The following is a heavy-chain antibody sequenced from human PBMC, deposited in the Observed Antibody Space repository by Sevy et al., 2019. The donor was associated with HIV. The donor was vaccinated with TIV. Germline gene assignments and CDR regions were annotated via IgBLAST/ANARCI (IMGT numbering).Heavy chain of an antibody. V-gene: IGHV3-11*01. CDR3: AGVHVKDGDLGDYYCFAMDV. CDR1: GFTFSDYY. Sequence: GGSLRLSCAASGFTFSDYYMSWIRQAPGKGLEWISYISGSDISIYYADSVKGRFTISRDNAKNSLYLQMNRLRAEDTAVYYGAGVHVKDGDLGDYYCFAMDVWGQGTTVTVSS. CDR2: ISGSDISI. J-gene: IGHJ6*02. D-gene: IGHD4-17*01.